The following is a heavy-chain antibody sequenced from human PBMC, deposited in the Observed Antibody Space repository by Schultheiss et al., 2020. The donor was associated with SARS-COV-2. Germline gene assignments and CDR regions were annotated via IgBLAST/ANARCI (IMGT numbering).Heavy chain of an antibody. CDR1: GGSISSANYF. D-gene: IGHD5-18*01. CDR3: ARDARYSYGGDAFDI. J-gene: IGHJ3*02. V-gene: IGHV4-30-2*01. CDR2: IYHSGST. Sequence: SETLSLTCTVSGGSISSANYFWSWLRQPPGKALEWIGYIYHSGSTYYNPSLKSRVTISVDRSKNQFSLKLSSVTAADTAVYYCARDARYSYGGDAFDIWGQGTMVT.